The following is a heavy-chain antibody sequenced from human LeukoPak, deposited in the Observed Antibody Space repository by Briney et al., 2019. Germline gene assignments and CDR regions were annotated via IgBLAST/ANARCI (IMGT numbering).Heavy chain of an antibody. CDR3: ARGELLVDY. V-gene: IGHV1-2*02. CDR1: GYPFTDQF. J-gene: IGHJ4*02. Sequence: ASVKVSFKASGYPFTDQFINWVRQAPGRGLEWMGWINPNSGDTNYVQRFQGRVTMTRDTTISTAYMDLTRLASDDTAVYYCARGELLVDYWGQGTLVTVSS. CDR2: INPNSGDT. D-gene: IGHD3-10*01.